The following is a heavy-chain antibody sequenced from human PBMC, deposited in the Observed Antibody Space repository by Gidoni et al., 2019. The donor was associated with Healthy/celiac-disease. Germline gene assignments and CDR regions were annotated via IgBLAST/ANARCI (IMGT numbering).Heavy chain of an antibody. J-gene: IGHJ6*02. CDR3: ARGPQYYDFWSGYPFYYGMDV. V-gene: IGHV4-34*01. Sequence: QVQLQQWGAGLLKPSETLSLTCAVYGGSFRGYYWSWIRQPPGKGLEWIGEINHSGSTNYNPALKSRVTISVDTSKTQFALKPSSVTAADTAVYYCARGPQYYDFWSGYPFYYGMDVWGQGTTVTVSS. CDR2: INHSGST. CDR1: GGSFRGYY. D-gene: IGHD3-3*01.